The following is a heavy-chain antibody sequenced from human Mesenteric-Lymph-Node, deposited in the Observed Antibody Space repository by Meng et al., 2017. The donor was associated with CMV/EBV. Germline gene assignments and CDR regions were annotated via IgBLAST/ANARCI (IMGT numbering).Heavy chain of an antibody. Sequence: GGSLRLSCAASGFRFSGFYMAWVRQAPGKGLDWVAYIDGPATAVYYADSVKGRFTISRDNTQNSLYLQMDSLRVEDTAVYYCARDPRNKGLDPWGQGTLVTVSS. CDR3: ARDPRNKGLDP. V-gene: IGHV3-11*01. CDR1: GFRFSGFY. J-gene: IGHJ5*02. CDR2: IDGPATAV.